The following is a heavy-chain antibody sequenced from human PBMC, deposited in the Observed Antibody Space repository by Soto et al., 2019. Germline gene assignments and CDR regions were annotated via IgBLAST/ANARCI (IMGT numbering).Heavy chain of an antibody. CDR3: APQGFGALPGLVDV. CDR1: GGSISNYY. Sequence: QVPLQESGPGLVKPSETLSLSCTVSGGSISNYYWSWFRQTPGKGLEWIGYVHDSWGSNYNPSLKSRVPISPHTSKSQFSPKLTSVTAPDPAVYFCAPQGFGALPGLVDVWGQGTTVTVSS. CDR2: VHDSWGS. J-gene: IGHJ6*02. D-gene: IGHD3-10*01. V-gene: IGHV4-59*03.